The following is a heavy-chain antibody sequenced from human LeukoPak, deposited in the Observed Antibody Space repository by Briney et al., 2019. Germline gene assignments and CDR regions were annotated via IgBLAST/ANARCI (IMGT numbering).Heavy chain of an antibody. V-gene: IGHV4-61*01. J-gene: IGHJ5*02. Sequence: SETLSLTCTVSGGSISSGSYYWSWIRQPPGKGLEWIGCIYYSGSTNYHPSLKSRVTISVDTSKNQFSLKLSSVTAADTAVYYCARQGPSGWHNWFDPWGQGTLVTVSS. CDR2: IYYSGST. D-gene: IGHD6-19*01. CDR1: GGSISSGSYY. CDR3: ARQGPSGWHNWFDP.